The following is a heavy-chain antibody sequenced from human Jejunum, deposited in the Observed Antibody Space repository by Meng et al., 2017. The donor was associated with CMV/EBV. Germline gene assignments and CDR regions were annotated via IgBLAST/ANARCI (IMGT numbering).Heavy chain of an antibody. CDR2: VYIGSST. CDR1: GFSVSTDY. V-gene: IGHV3-53*01. J-gene: IGHJ3*02. Sequence: SGFSVSTDYMSWVRHAPGKGLEWVSSVYIGSSTDYADSVKGRFTISRDNPKNTLILQMNNLKAEDTALYYCARFSIVGRTNAFDIWGHGTMVT. D-gene: IGHD1-26*01. CDR3: ARFSIVGRTNAFDI.